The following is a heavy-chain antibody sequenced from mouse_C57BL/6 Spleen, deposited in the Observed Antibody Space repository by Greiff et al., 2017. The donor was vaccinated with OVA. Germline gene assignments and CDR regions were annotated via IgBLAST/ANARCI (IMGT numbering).Heavy chain of an antibody. CDR2: INPNNGGT. J-gene: IGHJ3*01. CDR3: AEGTYYEGFAY. D-gene: IGHD2-10*01. V-gene: IGHV1-26*01. Sequence: VQLQQSGPELVKPGASVKISCKASGYTFTDYYMNWVKQSHGKSLEWIGDINPNNGGTSYNQKFKGKATLTVDKSSSTAYMELRSLTSEDSAVYCCAEGTYYEGFAYWGQGTLVTVSA. CDR1: GYTFTDYY.